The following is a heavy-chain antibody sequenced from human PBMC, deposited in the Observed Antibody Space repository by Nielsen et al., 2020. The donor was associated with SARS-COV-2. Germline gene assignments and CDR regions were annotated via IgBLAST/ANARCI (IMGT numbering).Heavy chain of an antibody. V-gene: IGHV3-15*01. CDR2: IKSKTDGGTK. CDR3: ARVYSSSWLRYYYYGMDV. J-gene: IGHJ6*02. Sequence: GGSLRLSCAASGFTFSNAWMSWVRQAPGKGLEWVGRIKSKTDGGTKDYAAPVKGRFTILRDDSKNTLYLQMNSLRAEDTAVYYFARVYSSSWLRYYYYGMDVWGQGTTVTVSS. D-gene: IGHD6-13*01. CDR1: GFTFSNAW.